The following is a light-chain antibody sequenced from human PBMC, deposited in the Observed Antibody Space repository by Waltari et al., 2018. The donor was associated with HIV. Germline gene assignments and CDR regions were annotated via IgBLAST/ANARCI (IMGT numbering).Light chain of an antibody. CDR3: QSYDSSLTAVI. V-gene: IGLV1-40*01. CDR2: GNN. Sequence: QSVLTQTPSVSAAPGHSVSISCTGTTSTIDTQYDVHWYQQLPGAAPKLLVYGNNNRPSGVPARFSGSKSGTSASLAITGLQSEDEAFYYCQSYDSSLTAVIFGGGTKLTVL. CDR1: TSTIDTQYD. J-gene: IGLJ2*01.